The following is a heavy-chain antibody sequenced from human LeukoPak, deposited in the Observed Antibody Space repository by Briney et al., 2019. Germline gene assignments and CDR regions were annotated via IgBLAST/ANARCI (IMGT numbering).Heavy chain of an antibody. CDR2: IYPGDSDT. CDR3: AISRGYPGRFDP. D-gene: IGHD2-15*01. J-gene: IGHJ5*02. Sequence: PGESLKISCKGSGYSFTSYWIVWVRQMPGKGLEWMGIIYPGDSDTRYSPSFKGQVTTSADKSISTAYLQWKSLKASDTAMYYCAISRGYPGRFDPWGQGTLVTVSS. V-gene: IGHV5-51*01. CDR1: GYSFTSYW.